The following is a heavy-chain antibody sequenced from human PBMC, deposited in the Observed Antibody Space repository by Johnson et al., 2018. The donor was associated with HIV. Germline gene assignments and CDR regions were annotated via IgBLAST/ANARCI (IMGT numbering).Heavy chain of an antibody. CDR3: ARDGAQQLARDAFDI. D-gene: IGHD6-13*01. CDR1: GFAFSTYW. CDR2: IKQDGREH. Sequence: VQLVESGGDLVQPGGSLRLSCAASGFAFSTYWMSWVRQAPGKVLEWVASIKQDGREHYYVDSVYGRFTISRDNPKNSLFLQMNSLRAEDTAVYYCARDGAQQLARDAFDIRGQGTMVTVSS. J-gene: IGHJ3*02. V-gene: IGHV3-7*01.